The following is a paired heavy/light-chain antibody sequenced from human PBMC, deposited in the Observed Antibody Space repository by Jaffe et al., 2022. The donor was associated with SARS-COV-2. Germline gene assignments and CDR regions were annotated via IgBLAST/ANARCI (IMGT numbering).Heavy chain of an antibody. D-gene: IGHD2-15*01. CDR3: VRRHPLVSAGHCSGGSCDEEDFDY. CDR2: ISNDGGNK. V-gene: IGHV3-30*04. Sequence: QVQLEESGGGVVQPGRSLRLSCAASGFAFSIYTMHWVRQGPGKGLEWVAAISNDGGNKLYADSVKGRFTISRDNSENTVYLQMNSLTVEDTAMYYCVRRHPLVSAGHCSGGSCDEEDFDYWGQGTLVTVSS. J-gene: IGHJ4*02. CDR1: GFAFSIYT.
Light chain of an antibody. J-gene: IGKJ2*01. V-gene: IGKV2-30*01. Sequence: DVVMTQSPLSLPVTLGQPASISCRSSQSLVYSDGNTYLNWFHQRPGQPPRRLIYKVSNRDSGVPDRFSGSGSGTDFTLKISRVEAEDVGVYYCMQAIHSPYAFGQGTKVEIK. CDR1: QSLVYSDGNTY. CDR3: MQAIHSPYA. CDR2: KVS.